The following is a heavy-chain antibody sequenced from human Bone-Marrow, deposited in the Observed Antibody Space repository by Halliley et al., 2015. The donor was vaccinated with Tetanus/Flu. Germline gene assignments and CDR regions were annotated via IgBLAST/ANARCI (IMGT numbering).Heavy chain of an antibody. D-gene: IGHD4-17*01. Sequence: TLSLTCTVSGGSISSGNFYWSWIRQHPGKGLEWIGYISYSGSAYSKPSLESRVSISLDTSKNQFSLKMNSVTAADTAVYYCARGPTVTARGNWFDPWGQGTLVIVSS. J-gene: IGHJ5*02. CDR1: GGSISSGNFY. CDR3: ARGPTVTARGNWFDP. CDR2: ISYSGSA. V-gene: IGHV4-31*03.